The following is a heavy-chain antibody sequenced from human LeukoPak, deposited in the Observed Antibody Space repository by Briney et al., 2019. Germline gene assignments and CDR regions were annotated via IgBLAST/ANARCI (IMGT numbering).Heavy chain of an antibody. J-gene: IGHJ4*02. Sequence: GESLKISCKVSGYSFTTYWIGWVLQMPGKGLEWMVIIYPGDSDTKYSPSFQGQVTISADKSISTAYLQWSSLKASDTAMYYCARSSSPVPAATFDYWGQGTLVTVSS. V-gene: IGHV5-51*01. CDR3: ARSSSPVPAATFDY. D-gene: IGHD2-2*01. CDR1: GYSFTTYW. CDR2: IYPGDSDT.